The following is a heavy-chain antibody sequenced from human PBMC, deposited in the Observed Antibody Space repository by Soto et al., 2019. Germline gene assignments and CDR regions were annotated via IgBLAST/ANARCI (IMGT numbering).Heavy chain of an antibody. CDR2: IYYSGST. CDR3: ARYYDSRDPFDY. D-gene: IGHD3-22*01. Sequence: SETLSLTCAVSGGSISSGGYSWSWIRQPPGKGLEWIGYIYYSGSTYYNPSLKSRVTISVDTSKNQFSLKLSSVTAADTAVYYCARYYDSRDPFDYWGQGTLVTVSS. CDR1: GGSISSGGYS. J-gene: IGHJ4*02. V-gene: IGHV4-30-2*03.